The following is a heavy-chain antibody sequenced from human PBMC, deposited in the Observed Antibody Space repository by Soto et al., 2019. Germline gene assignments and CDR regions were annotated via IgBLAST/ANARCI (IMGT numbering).Heavy chain of an antibody. CDR1: GGSISSYY. J-gene: IGHJ5*02. Sequence: SETLSLTCTVSGGSISSYYWSWIRQPPGKGLEWIGHIYYSGSTNYNPSLKSRVTISVDTSKSQFSLKLSSVTAADTAVYYCAKDSGYNYGYFRWFDPWGQGTLVTVSS. D-gene: IGHD5-18*01. CDR3: AKDSGYNYGYFRWFDP. V-gene: IGHV4-59*01. CDR2: IYYSGST.